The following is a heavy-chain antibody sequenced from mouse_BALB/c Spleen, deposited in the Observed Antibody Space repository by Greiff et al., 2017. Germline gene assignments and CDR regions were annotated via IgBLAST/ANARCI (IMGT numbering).Heavy chain of an antibody. Sequence: QVQLQQPGAELVRPGASVKLSCTASGYSFTSYWMNWVKQRPGQGLEWIGMIHPCDSDTRFNQKFKDKATLTGDKSSSTAYMQLSSPTSEDSAVYDCARVGGYYFDYWGQGTTLTVSS. D-gene: IGHD1-1*02. V-gene: IGHV1-74*01. CDR3: ARVGGYYFDY. CDR2: IHPCDSDT. J-gene: IGHJ2*01. CDR1: GYSFTSYW.